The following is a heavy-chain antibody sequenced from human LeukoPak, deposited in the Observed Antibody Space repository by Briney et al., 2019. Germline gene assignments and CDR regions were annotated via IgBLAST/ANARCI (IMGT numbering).Heavy chain of an antibody. CDR3: ARDSSVVEGTDAFDI. V-gene: IGHV4-59*12. CDR2: IYYSGSTY. Sequence: RTSETLSLTCTVSGGSISSYYWSWIRQPPGKGLEWIGSIYYSGSTYYYNPSLKSRVTISVDTSKNQFSLTLSSVTAADTAVYYCARDSSVVEGTDAFDIWGQGTMVTVSP. J-gene: IGHJ3*02. CDR1: GGSISSYY. D-gene: IGHD3-22*01.